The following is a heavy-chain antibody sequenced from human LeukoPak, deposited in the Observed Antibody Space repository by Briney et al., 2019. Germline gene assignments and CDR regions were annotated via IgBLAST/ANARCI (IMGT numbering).Heavy chain of an antibody. CDR3: AKVDYCGGDCYSEDY. Sequence: PGGSLRLSCAASGFTFSSYAMSWVRQAPGKGLERVSTISGSGGSTYYADSVKGRFTISRDNSKNTLYLQMNSLRAEDTAVYYCAKVDYCGGDCYSEDYWGQGTLVTVSS. V-gene: IGHV3-23*01. CDR1: GFTFSSYA. CDR2: ISGSGGST. D-gene: IGHD2-21*01. J-gene: IGHJ4*02.